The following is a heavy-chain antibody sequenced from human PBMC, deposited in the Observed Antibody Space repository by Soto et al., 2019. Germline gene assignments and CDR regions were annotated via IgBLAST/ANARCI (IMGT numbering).Heavy chain of an antibody. J-gene: IGHJ4*02. CDR3: AKVPRGAYGEYYFGY. D-gene: IGHD4-17*01. Sequence: PGGSLRLSCAASGFTFGSYARSWVRQAPGKGLEWVAAISGSGGSTYYADSVKGRFTISRDNGKNSLYLQMNSLRAEDTAVFYCAKVPRGAYGEYYFGYWGQGTLVTVSS. CDR1: GFTFGSYA. CDR2: ISGSGGST. V-gene: IGHV3-23*01.